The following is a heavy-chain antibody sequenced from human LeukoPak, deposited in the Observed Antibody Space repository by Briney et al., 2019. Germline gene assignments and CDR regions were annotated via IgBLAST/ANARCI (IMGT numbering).Heavy chain of an antibody. CDR3: AKGRDVVVPAADAFDI. Sequence: PGGSLRLSCAASGFTFSSYAMSWVRQAPGKGLEWVAAISGSGGSTYYADSVKGRFTISRDNSKNTLYLQMNSLRAEDTAVYYCAKGRDVVVPAADAFDIWGQGTKVTVSS. CDR2: ISGSGGST. D-gene: IGHD2-2*01. J-gene: IGHJ3*02. CDR1: GFTFSSYA. V-gene: IGHV3-23*01.